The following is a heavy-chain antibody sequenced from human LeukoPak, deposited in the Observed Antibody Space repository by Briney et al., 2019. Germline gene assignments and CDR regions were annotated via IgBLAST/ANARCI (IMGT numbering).Heavy chain of an antibody. CDR3: ARQGLYCSGGSCYFDY. Sequence: GESLKISCKGFGYSFTSYWIGWVRQMPGKGLEWMGIIYPGDSDTRYSPSFRGQVTISADKSISTAYLQWSSLKASDTAMYYCARQGLYCSGGSCYFDYWGQGTLVTVSS. J-gene: IGHJ4*02. V-gene: IGHV5-51*01. CDR1: GYSFTSYW. CDR2: IYPGDSDT. D-gene: IGHD2-15*01.